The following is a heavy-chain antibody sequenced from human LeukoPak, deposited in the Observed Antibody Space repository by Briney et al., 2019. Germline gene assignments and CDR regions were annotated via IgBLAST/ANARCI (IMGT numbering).Heavy chain of an antibody. D-gene: IGHD1-26*01. Sequence: SQTLSLTCTVSGGSVSSGSYYWSWIRQPAGTGLEWIGRISTTGSTNYNPSLKSRVTISRDTSKNQFSLKLSSVTAADTAVYYCASQVGYFDYWGQGTLVTVSS. CDR2: ISTTGST. CDR3: ASQVGYFDY. J-gene: IGHJ4*02. CDR1: GGSVSSGSYY. V-gene: IGHV4-61*02.